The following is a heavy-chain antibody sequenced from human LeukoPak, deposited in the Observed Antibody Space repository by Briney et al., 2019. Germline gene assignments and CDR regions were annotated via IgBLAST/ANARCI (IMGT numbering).Heavy chain of an antibody. CDR2: IYYSGST. CDR1: GGSISSSSYY. D-gene: IGHD3-16*02. V-gene: IGHV4-39*07. Sequence: TSETLSLTCTVSGGSISSSSYYWGWIRQPPGKGLEWIGSIYYSGSTYYNPSLKSRVTISVDTSKNQFSLKLSSVTAADTAVYYCARRRGGYPLDYWGQGTLVTVSS. CDR3: ARRRGGYPLDY. J-gene: IGHJ4*02.